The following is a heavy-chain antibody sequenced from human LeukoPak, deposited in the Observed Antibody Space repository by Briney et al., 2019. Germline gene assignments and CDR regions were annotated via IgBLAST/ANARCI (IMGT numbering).Heavy chain of an antibody. CDR1: GGSISSYY. J-gene: IGHJ3*02. CDR3: ARVVEGDYGAFDI. V-gene: IGHV4-59*01. CDR2: IYYSGST. D-gene: IGHD4-17*01. Sequence: SETLSLTCTVSGGSISSYYWSWIRQPPGKGLEWIGYIYYSGSTNYNPSPKSRVTISVDTSKNQFSLKLSSVTAADTAVYYCARVVEGDYGAFDIWGQGTMVTVSS.